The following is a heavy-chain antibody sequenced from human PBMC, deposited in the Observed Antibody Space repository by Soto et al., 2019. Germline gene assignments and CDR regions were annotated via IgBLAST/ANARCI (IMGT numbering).Heavy chain of an antibody. D-gene: IGHD3-10*01. J-gene: IGHJ4*02. V-gene: IGHV3-33*01. CDR3: AREGNYYGWGSPLL. CDR2: IWYDGSNK. Sequence: PGGSLRLSCAASGFTFSSYGMHWVRQAPGKGLEWVAVIWYDGSNKYYADSVKGRFTISRDNSKNTLYLQMNSLRAEDTAVYYCAREGNYYGWGSPLLWGQGTLVTVSS. CDR1: GFTFSSYG.